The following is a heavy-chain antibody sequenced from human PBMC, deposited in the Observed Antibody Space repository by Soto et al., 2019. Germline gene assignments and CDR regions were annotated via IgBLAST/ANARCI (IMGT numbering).Heavy chain of an antibody. V-gene: IGHV1-3*01. CDR2: INAGNGNT. Sequence: GSVQVSCKASGYTFTSYAMYWVRQAPGQRLEWMGWINAGNGNTKYSQKFQGRVTITRDTSASTAYMELSSLRSEDTAVYYCARDPGYSYGYNWGQGTLVTVSS. CDR1: GYTFTSYA. J-gene: IGHJ4*02. CDR3: ARDPGYSYGYN. D-gene: IGHD5-18*01.